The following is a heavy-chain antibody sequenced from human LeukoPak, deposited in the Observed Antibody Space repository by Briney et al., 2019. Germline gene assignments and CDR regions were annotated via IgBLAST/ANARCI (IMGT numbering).Heavy chain of an antibody. J-gene: IGHJ5*02. CDR1: GGFISSYY. D-gene: IGHD2-2*01. CDR2: IYYSGST. V-gene: IGHV4-59*08. CDR3: ASLGHCNSSSCYAGWFDP. Sequence: SSETLSLTCTVSGGFISSYYWSWLRQPPGKGLEWVGYIYYSGSTNYNPSLRSRVTISVDTSKNQFSLKLSSVTAADTAVYYCASLGHCNSSSCYAGWFDPWGQGTLVTVSS.